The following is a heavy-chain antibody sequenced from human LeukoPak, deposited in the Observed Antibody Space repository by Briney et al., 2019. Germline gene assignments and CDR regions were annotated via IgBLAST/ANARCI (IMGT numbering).Heavy chain of an antibody. CDR3: ATTRPSSGYSFDY. V-gene: IGHV1-24*01. D-gene: IGHD3-22*01. CDR1: VYTLTELS. Sequence: ASVNVSCTLSVYTLTELSMHWVRQAPGKGLEWMGGFDPEDGETIYAQKFQVRVTMTEDTSTDTAYMELSSLRSEDTAVYYCATTRPSSGYSFDYWGQGTLVTVSS. CDR2: FDPEDGET. J-gene: IGHJ4*02.